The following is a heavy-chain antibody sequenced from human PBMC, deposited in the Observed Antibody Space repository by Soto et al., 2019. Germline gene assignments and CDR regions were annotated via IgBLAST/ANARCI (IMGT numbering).Heavy chain of an antibody. J-gene: IGHJ4*02. Sequence: PSETLSLTCAVSGGSFSFYYWSWIRQPPGKELEWIGEINHSGSTNYNSSLKSRVTISVDTSKNQFSLKLSSVTAADTAVYYCATRFYDSSGYYLFYFDSWGQGTLVSVFS. V-gene: IGHV4-34*01. CDR2: INHSGST. CDR3: ATRFYDSSGYYLFYFDS. D-gene: IGHD3-22*01. CDR1: GGSFSFYY.